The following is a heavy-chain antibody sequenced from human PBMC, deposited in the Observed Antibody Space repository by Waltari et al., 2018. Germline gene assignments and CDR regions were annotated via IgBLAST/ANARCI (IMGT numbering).Heavy chain of an antibody. J-gene: IGHJ2*01. V-gene: IGHV4-39*01. CDR1: GGSISSVAYY. Sequence: QLQLQESGPGLVKPSETVSLTCTVSGGSISSVAYYWGWVRQPPGKGLEFIASIFYRWATDYNPSLESRVTISVDTSKNQFSLELTSVSDADTAVYYCARQDYYYVKGYFDLWGRGTLVTVSS. CDR3: ARQDYYYVKGYFDL. D-gene: IGHD3-22*01. CDR2: IFYRWAT.